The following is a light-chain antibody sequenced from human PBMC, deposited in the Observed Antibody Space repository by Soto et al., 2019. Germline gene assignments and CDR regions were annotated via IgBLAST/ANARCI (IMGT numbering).Light chain of an antibody. V-gene: IGKV3-15*01. Sequence: EIVMTQSPATLTVSPGGRATISCRASQSVRGNLAWYQQKPGQSPRLLIYGASSRATGIPARFSGSGSGTEFTLTNSSLQSEDFAVYYCQQYNNWPFITFGQGTRLEIK. CDR1: QSVRGN. CDR2: GAS. CDR3: QQYNNWPFIT. J-gene: IGKJ5*01.